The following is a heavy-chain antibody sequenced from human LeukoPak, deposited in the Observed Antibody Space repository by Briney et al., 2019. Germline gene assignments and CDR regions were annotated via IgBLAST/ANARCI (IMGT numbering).Heavy chain of an antibody. CDR2: ISSSSSYI. Sequence: GGSLRLSCAASGFTFSSYSMNWVRQAPGKGLEWVSSISSSSSYIYYADSVKGRFTISRDNAKNSLYLQMNSLRAEDTAVYYCARDDRYFDWDGRPYYYYYMDVWGKGTTVTVSS. CDR1: GFTFSSYS. J-gene: IGHJ6*03. V-gene: IGHV3-21*01. CDR3: ARDDRYFDWDGRPYYYYYMDV. D-gene: IGHD3-9*01.